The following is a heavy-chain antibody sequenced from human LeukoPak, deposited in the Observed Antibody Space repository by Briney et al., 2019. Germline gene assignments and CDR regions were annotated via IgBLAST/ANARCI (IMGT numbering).Heavy chain of an antibody. CDR2: ISGSGGST. CDR1: GFTFSSYA. Sequence: GGSLRLSCAASGFTFSSYAMSWVRQAPGKGQEWVSAISGSGGSTYYADSVKGRFTISRDNSKNTLYLQMNSLSAEDTAVYYCAKDFRIAVAGTQLGYWGQGTLVTVSS. CDR3: AKDFRIAVAGTQLGY. V-gene: IGHV3-23*01. D-gene: IGHD6-19*01. J-gene: IGHJ4*02.